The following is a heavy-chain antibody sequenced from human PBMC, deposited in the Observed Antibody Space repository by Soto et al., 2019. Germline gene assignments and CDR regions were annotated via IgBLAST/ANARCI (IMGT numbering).Heavy chain of an antibody. CDR3: ARDPPFYGSGSYYYYYYGMDA. Sequence: ASVKVSCKASGYTFTSYGISWVRQAPGQGLEWMGWISAYNGNTNYAQKLQGRVTMTTDTSTSTAYMELRGLRSDDTAVYYCARDPPFYGSGSYYYYYYGMDAWGQGTTVTVYS. J-gene: IGHJ6*02. D-gene: IGHD3-10*01. CDR2: ISAYNGNT. CDR1: GYTFTSYG. V-gene: IGHV1-18*01.